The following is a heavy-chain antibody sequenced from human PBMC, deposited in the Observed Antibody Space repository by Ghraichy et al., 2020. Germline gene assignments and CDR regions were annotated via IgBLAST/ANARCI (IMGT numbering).Heavy chain of an antibody. V-gene: IGHV3-23*01. D-gene: IGHD4-17*01. CDR1: GFTFNRFA. J-gene: IGHJ4*02. CDR3: ARFFPGETFDY. Sequence: GGSLRLSCAASGFTFNRFAMSWIRQAPGKGLEWVSAISLIGGRTYYADSVKGRFTVSRDNSNNALYLQMDSLGVEDTAVYYCARFFPGETFDYWGQGTLVIVSS. CDR2: ISLIGGRT.